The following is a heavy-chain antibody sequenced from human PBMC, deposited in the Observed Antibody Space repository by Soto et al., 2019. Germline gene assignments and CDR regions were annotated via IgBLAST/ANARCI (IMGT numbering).Heavy chain of an antibody. CDR2: INSDGSST. CDR1: GFTFSSYW. V-gene: IGHV3-74*01. J-gene: IGHJ4*02. CDR3: VRTSLVVAAATLEDY. Sequence: EVQLVESGGGLVQPGGSLRLSCAASGFTFSSYWMHWVRQAPGKGLVWVSRINSDGSSTSYADSVKGRFTISRDNAKNTLHLPMNSLIAADTAVYYCVRTSLVVAAATLEDYWCQGTLVTVSS. D-gene: IGHD2-15*01.